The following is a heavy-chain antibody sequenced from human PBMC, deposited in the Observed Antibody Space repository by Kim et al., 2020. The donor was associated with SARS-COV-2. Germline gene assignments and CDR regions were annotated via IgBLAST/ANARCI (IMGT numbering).Heavy chain of an antibody. CDR1: GFTFSSYA. CDR3: ARDYCSSTSCLAGWFDP. Sequence: GGSLRLSCAASGFTFSSYAMHWVRQAPGKGLEWVAVISYDGSNKYYADSVKGRFTISRDNSKNTLYLQMNSLRAEDTAVYYCARDYCSSTSCLAGWFDPWGQGTLVTVSS. D-gene: IGHD2-2*01. J-gene: IGHJ5*02. V-gene: IGHV3-30-3*01. CDR2: ISYDGSNK.